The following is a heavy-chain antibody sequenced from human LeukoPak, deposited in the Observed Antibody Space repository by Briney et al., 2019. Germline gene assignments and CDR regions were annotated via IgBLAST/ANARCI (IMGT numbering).Heavy chain of an antibody. V-gene: IGHV1-69*04. CDR1: GGTFSSYA. J-gene: IGHJ4*02. D-gene: IGHD5-18*01. CDR2: IIPIFGIA. CDR3: ARDRYSCGSATPFDY. Sequence: GASVKVSCKASGGTFSSYAISWVRQAPGQGLEWMGRIIPIFGIANYAQKFQGRVTITADKSTSTAYMELSSLRSEDTAVYYCARDRYSCGSATPFDYWGQGTLVTVSS.